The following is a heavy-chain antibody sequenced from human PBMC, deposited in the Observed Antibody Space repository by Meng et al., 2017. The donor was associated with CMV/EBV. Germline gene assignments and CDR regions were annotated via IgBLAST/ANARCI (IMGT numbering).Heavy chain of an antibody. Sequence: ASVKVSCKASGYTFTGYYMHWVRQAPGQGLEWMGWINPNSGGTNYAQKFQGRVTMTRDTSISTAYMELSRLRSDDPAVYYCARVYQLLSAFDIWGQGTMVTVSS. V-gene: IGHV1-2*02. CDR1: GYTFTGYY. J-gene: IGHJ3*02. CDR2: INPNSGGT. D-gene: IGHD2-2*01. CDR3: ARVYQLLSAFDI.